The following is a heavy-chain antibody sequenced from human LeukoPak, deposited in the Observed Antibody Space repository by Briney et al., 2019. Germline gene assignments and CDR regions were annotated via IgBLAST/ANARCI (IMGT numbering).Heavy chain of an antibody. CDR1: GYTFINYD. CDR2: ISVYNGNT. J-gene: IGHJ3*02. V-gene: IGHV1-18*01. Sequence: ASVKVSCKASGYTFINYDITWVRQAPGQGLEWMGWISVYNGNTNYAQKFQGRVTVTRDTSTSTLYMELRSLRSEDTAVYYCARGGVAASGASDIWGQGTMVTVSS. CDR3: ARGGVAASGASDI. D-gene: IGHD6-13*01.